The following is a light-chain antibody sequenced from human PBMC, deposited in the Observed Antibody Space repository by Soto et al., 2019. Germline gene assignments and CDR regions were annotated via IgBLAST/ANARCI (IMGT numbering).Light chain of an antibody. J-gene: IGKJ1*01. V-gene: IGKV1-5*01. CDR1: QSISSY. CDR2: DAS. Sequence: DIQMTQSPSSLSASVEARVIITCRASQSISSYLNWYQQKPGKAPKLLIYDASNLESGVPLRFSGSGSGTEFTLTISSLQPDDFATYYCQQYNSYSWTFRQGTKVDI. CDR3: QQYNSYSWT.